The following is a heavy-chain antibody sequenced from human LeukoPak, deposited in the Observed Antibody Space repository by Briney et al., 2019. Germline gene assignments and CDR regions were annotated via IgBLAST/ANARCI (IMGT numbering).Heavy chain of an antibody. D-gene: IGHD6-6*01. CDR2: IKSKSDGGTT. Sequence: GGSLRLSCAASGFAFSSAWMSWVRQAPGKGLEWVGRIKSKSDGGTTDYAAPVKGRFTVPRDDSKNTLFLQMNSLKTEDTAVYYCATDAAQARWGQGTLVTVSS. CDR3: ATDAAQAR. V-gene: IGHV3-15*01. J-gene: IGHJ4*02. CDR1: GFAFSSAW.